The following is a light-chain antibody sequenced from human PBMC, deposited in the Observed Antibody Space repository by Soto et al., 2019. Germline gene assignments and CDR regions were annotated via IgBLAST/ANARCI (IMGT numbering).Light chain of an antibody. J-gene: IGKJ1*01. CDR1: QSVTRD. V-gene: IGKV3-15*01. CDR2: GAS. Sequence: EILVTQSPATLSVSPGERVTLSCRASQSVTRDLAWYQQKPGQAPRLLIYGASTRATDIPARFSGSGSGTEFTLTISSLQSEDFAIYYCQQYRTFGQGTRVEIK. CDR3: QQYRT.